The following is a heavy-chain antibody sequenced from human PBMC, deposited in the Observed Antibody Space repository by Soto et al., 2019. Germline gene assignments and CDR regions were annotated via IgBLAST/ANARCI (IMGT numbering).Heavy chain of an antibody. CDR1: GGSISSSSYY. CDR2: IYYSGST. V-gene: IGHV4-39*01. Sequence: SETLSLTCTVSGGSISSSSYYWGWIRQPPGKGLEWIGSIYYSGSTYYNPSLKSRVTISVDTSKNQFSLKLSSVTAADTAVYYCASPFTPMVRENWGQGTLVTVSS. J-gene: IGHJ4*02. D-gene: IGHD3-10*01. CDR3: ASPFTPMVREN.